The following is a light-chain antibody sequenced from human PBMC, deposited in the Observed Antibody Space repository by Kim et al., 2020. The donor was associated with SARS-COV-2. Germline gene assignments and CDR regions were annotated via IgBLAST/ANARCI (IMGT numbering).Light chain of an antibody. J-gene: IGLJ2*01. Sequence: AVTPTCTRSRGNSSYAIAWHQQQPEKGPRYLMNINSDGRHRKGDGIPDRFSGSSSGAERYLTISSLQSEDEADYYCQTWGTGIRVFGGGTQLTVL. CDR2: INSDGRH. CDR1: RGNSSYA. CDR3: QTWGTGIRV. V-gene: IGLV4-69*01.